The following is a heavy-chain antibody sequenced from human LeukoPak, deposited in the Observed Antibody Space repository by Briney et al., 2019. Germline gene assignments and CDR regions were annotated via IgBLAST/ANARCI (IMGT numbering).Heavy chain of an antibody. D-gene: IGHD6-6*01. CDR3: ARDPGIAALTTPFDY. CDR1: GGSIRSY. Sequence: SETLSLTCTVSGGSIRSYWSWIRQPAGKGLEWIGRIYGSGSTNYNPSLKSRVTISVDTSKNQFSLKLSSVTAADTAVYYCARDPGIAALTTPFDYWGQGTLVTVSS. J-gene: IGHJ4*02. V-gene: IGHV4-4*07. CDR2: IYGSGST.